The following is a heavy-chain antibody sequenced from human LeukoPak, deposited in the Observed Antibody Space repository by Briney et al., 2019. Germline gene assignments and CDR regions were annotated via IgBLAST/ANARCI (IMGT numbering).Heavy chain of an antibody. CDR3: ARGGYSNWFDP. D-gene: IGHD3-10*01. J-gene: IGHJ5*02. Sequence: SETLSLTCTVSGGSIGSTNYYWGWIRQPPGKGLEWIGYIYNSGSSNFNPSLKSRVTISVDTSKNQFSLRLRSVTAADTAVYYCARGGYSNWFDPWGQGTLVTVSS. CDR1: GGSIGSTNYY. V-gene: IGHV4-61*05. CDR2: IYNSGSS.